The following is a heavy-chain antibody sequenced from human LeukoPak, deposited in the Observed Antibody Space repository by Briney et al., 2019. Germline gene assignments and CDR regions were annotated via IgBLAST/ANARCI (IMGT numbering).Heavy chain of an antibody. J-gene: IGHJ3*02. CDR1: GGSFSGYY. CDR2: INHSGST. CDR3: ARGSGGYDYLCAFDI. D-gene: IGHD5-12*01. V-gene: IGHV4-34*01. Sequence: PSETLSLTCAVYGGSFSGYYWSWIRQPPGKGLEWIGEINHSGSTNYNPSLKSRVTISVDTSKNQFSLKLSSVTAADTAVYYCARGSGGYDYLCAFDIWGQGTMATVSS.